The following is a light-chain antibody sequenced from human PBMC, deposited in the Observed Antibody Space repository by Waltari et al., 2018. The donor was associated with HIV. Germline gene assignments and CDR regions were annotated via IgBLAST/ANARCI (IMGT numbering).Light chain of an antibody. CDR3: QQYGSSPRT. CDR1: QGVSSRY. Sequence: EIVLTPSPGTLSLSPGERATLSCRASQGVSSRYLAWYQQKPGQAPRLLIYGASSRATGIPDRVSGSGSGTDFTLTISRLEPEDFAVYYCQQYGSSPRTFGQGTKVEIK. J-gene: IGKJ1*01. V-gene: IGKV3-20*01. CDR2: GAS.